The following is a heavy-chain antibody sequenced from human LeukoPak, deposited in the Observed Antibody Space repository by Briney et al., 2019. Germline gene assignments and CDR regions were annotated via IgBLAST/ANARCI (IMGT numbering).Heavy chain of an antibody. CDR1: GGTFSSYA. J-gene: IGHJ4*02. D-gene: IGHD3-16*02. Sequence: ASVKVSCKASGGTFSSYAISWVRQAPGQGLEWMGGIIPIFGTANYAQKFQGRVTITADESTSTAYMELSSLRSEDTAVYYCARGSYDYIWGSYRFLASGKYYFDYWGQGTLITVSS. CDR2: IIPIFGTA. CDR3: ARGSYDYIWGSYRFLASGKYYFDY. V-gene: IGHV1-69*01.